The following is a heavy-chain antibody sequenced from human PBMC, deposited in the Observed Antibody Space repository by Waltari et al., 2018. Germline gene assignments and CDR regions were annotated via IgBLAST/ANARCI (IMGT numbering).Heavy chain of an antibody. CDR3: ARVPMVRGVLAFMDV. V-gene: IGHV4-38-2*01. CDR1: GYSISRGYY. D-gene: IGHD3-10*01. J-gene: IGHJ6*02. Sequence: QVQLQESGPGLVKPSETLSLTCAVSGYSISRGYYWGWIRQPPGKGLEWIGTIYHSGSTYDNPSLKSRVTISVDTSKNQFSLKLSSVTAADTAVYYCARVPMVRGVLAFMDVWGQGTTVTVSS. CDR2: IYHSGST.